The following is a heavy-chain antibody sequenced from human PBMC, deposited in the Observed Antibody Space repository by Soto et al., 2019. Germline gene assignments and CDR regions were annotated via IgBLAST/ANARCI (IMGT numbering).Heavy chain of an antibody. CDR3: ARSYYDFWSGYKPSYYYYYYMDV. J-gene: IGHJ6*03. Sequence: SETLSLTCTVSGGSISSYYWSWIRQPPGKGLEWIGYIYYSGSTNYNPSLKSRVTISVDTSKNQFSLKLSSVTAADTAVYYCARSYYDFWSGYKPSYYYYYYMDVWGKGTTVTVSS. D-gene: IGHD3-3*01. CDR2: IYYSGST. CDR1: GGSISSYY. V-gene: IGHV4-59*01.